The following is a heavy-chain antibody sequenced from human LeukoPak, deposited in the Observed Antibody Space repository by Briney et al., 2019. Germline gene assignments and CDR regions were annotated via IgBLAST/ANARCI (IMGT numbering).Heavy chain of an antibody. CDR1: GGSISTYF. Sequence: SETLSLTCTVSGGSISTYFWSWIRQPAGKGLEWIGRIYSSGGTNYNPSLKSRVTMSVATSKNQFSLKVTSVTAADTAVYYCARRGDFFAYWGQGTLVTVSS. CDR2: IYSSGGT. CDR3: ARRGDFFAY. J-gene: IGHJ4*02. D-gene: IGHD3-10*01. V-gene: IGHV4-4*07.